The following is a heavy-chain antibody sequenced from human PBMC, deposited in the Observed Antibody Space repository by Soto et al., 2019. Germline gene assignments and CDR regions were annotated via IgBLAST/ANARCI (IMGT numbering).Heavy chain of an antibody. CDR1: GCTFTGYY. V-gene: IGHV1-2*04. Sequence: GAAVKVSCKACGCTFTGYYMHWVRQAPGQGLEWMGWINPNSGGTNYAQKFQGWVTMTRDTSISTAYMELSRLRSDDTAVYYCARSLQLTLYGMDVWGQGTTVTVSS. D-gene: IGHD1-1*01. J-gene: IGHJ6*02. CDR2: INPNSGGT. CDR3: ARSLQLTLYGMDV.